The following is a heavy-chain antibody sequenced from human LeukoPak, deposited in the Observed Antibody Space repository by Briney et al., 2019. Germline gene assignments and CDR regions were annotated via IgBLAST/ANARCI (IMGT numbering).Heavy chain of an antibody. CDR2: ISGSGDRT. D-gene: IGHD6-19*01. CDR1: GFTFSNYA. Sequence: LTGGSLRLSCVGAGFTFSNYAMTWVRQAPGKGLGWVSGISGSGDRTYYADSVKGRFTISRDNPKNTLYLQMNSLTDDDSAVYYCAKDRIPVAGRQDIWDYWGQGTLVTISS. CDR3: AKDRIPVAGRQDIWDY. J-gene: IGHJ4*02. V-gene: IGHV3-23*01.